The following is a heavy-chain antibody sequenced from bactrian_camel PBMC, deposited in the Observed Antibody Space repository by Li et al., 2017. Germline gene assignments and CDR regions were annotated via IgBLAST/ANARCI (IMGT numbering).Heavy chain of an antibody. CDR3: AADELVTRLKGLQTCDPNHYDYPD. D-gene: IGHD4*01. CDR1: GFSFDDSG. Sequence: HVQLVESGGGSVQPGGSLRLSCIGSGFSFDDSGMGWYRQGPGGECKLVSSLTSYGTTYYTDSVKGRFSISQDNAKNTWYLQMNSLKPEDSAMYYCAADELVTRLKGLQTCDPNHYDYPDWGQGTQVTVS. V-gene: IGHV3S63*01. CDR2: LTSYGTT. J-gene: IGHJ4*01.